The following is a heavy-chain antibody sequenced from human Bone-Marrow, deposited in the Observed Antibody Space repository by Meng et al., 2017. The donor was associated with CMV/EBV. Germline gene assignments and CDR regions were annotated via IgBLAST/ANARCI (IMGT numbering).Heavy chain of an antibody. J-gene: IGHJ4*02. CDR2: ISSSGSTI. Sequence: GGSLRLSCAASGFTFSSYEMNWVRQAPGKGLEWVSYISSSGSTIYYADSVKGRFTISRDNAKNTLYLQMNSLRAEDTAVYYCARVMATMPLIAYWGQGQLVTVSS. CDR3: ARVMATMPLIAY. D-gene: IGHD5-12*01. V-gene: IGHV3-48*03. CDR1: GFTFSSYE.